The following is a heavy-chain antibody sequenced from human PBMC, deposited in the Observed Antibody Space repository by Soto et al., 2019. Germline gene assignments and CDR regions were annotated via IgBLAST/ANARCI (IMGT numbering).Heavy chain of an antibody. D-gene: IGHD3-10*01. CDR2: IIPIFGTA. CDR3: ARDSGSYRPFDY. J-gene: IGHJ4*02. Sequence: SVKVSCKASGGTFSSYAISWVRQAPGQGLEWMGGIIPIFGTANYAQKFQGRVTITADESTSTAYMELSSLRSEDTAVYYCARDSGSYRPFDYWGQGTLVTVSS. V-gene: IGHV1-69*13. CDR1: GGTFSSYA.